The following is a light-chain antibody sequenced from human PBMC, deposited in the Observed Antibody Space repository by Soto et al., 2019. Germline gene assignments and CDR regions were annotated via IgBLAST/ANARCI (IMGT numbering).Light chain of an antibody. J-gene: IGLJ2*01. Sequence: NHAASGYRVPRGGRRILCKRNSNDVGGYNYVSWYQQHPGKAPKLMIYDVSNRPSGVSNRFSGSKSGNTASLTISGLQAEDEAYYYCSSYTSITTLGVVFGGGTKVTVL. CDR3: SSYTSITTLGVV. CDR2: DVS. V-gene: IGLV2-14*01. CDR1: SNDVGGYNY.